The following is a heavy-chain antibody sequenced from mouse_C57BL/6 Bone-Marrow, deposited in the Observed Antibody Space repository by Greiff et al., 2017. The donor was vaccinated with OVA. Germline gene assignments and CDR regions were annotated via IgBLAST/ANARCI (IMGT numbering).Heavy chain of an antibody. V-gene: IGHV1-9*01. Sequence: QVQLQQSGAELMKSGASVKLSCKAIGYTFTGYWIEWVKPRTGHGLEWIGEILPGRGSTNYNEKFKGKATFTADTSSNTAYMQLNSLTTEDSAIYYCAKGGYWAWFAYWGQGTLVTVSA. CDR3: AKGGYWAWFAY. D-gene: IGHD2-3*01. CDR1: GYTFTGYW. J-gene: IGHJ3*01. CDR2: ILPGRGST.